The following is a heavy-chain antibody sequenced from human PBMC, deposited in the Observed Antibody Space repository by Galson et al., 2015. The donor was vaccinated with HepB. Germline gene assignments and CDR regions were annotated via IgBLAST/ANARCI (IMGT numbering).Heavy chain of an antibody. CDR1: GFSLSTSGMC. V-gene: IGHV2-70*11. CDR3: ALWFGEPEPLDY. CDR2: IDWDDDK. D-gene: IGHD3-10*01. Sequence: PALVKPTQTLTLTCTFSGFSLSTSGMCVSWIRQPPGKALEWLARIDWDDDKYYSTSLKTRLTISKDTSKNQVVLTMTNMDPVDTATYYCALWFGEPEPLDYWGQGTLVTVSS. J-gene: IGHJ4*02.